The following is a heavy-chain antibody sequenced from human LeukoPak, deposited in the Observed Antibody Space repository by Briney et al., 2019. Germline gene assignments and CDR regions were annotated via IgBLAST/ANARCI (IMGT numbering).Heavy chain of an antibody. Sequence: PSETLSLTCSVSGGSISSYYWSWIRQPPGKGLEWIGYIYYSGSTNYNPSLKSRVTISVDTSKNQFSLKLSSVTAADTAVYYCARALRQIVVVPAAMATYYYMDVWGKGTTVTVSS. J-gene: IGHJ6*03. CDR1: GGSISSYY. D-gene: IGHD2-2*01. V-gene: IGHV4-59*12. CDR2: IYYSGST. CDR3: ARALRQIVVVPAAMATYYYMDV.